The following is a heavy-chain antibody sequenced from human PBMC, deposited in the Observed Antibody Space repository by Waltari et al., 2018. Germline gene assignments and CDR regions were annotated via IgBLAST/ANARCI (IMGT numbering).Heavy chain of an antibody. CDR2: ISSSGSTI. V-gene: IGHV3-48*03. CDR3: ARDSRPNYYDSSGYLAFDI. Sequence: EVQLVESGGGLVQPGGSLRLSCAASGFTFSSYEMNWVRQAPGKGLEWVSYISSSGSTIYYADSVKGRFTISRDNAKNSLYLQMNSLRAEDTAVYYCARDSRPNYYDSSGYLAFDIWGQGTMVTVSS. CDR1: GFTFSSYE. J-gene: IGHJ3*02. D-gene: IGHD3-22*01.